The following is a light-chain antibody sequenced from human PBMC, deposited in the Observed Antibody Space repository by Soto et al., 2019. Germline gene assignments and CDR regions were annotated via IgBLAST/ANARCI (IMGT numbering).Light chain of an antibody. J-gene: IGKJ1*01. CDR1: QSVSNN. CDR3: QQYNDWPRT. Sequence: EIVLTQSPGTLSLSPGERATLSCRASQSVSNNYLAWYQQKPGQAPRLLIYGASTRATGSPDRFSASGSATEFTLTISSLQSEDFAVYYCQQYNDWPRTFGQGTKVDI. CDR2: GAS. V-gene: IGKV3-15*01.